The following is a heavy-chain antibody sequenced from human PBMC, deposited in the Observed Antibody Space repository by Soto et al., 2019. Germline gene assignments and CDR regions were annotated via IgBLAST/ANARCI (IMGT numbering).Heavy chain of an antibody. CDR1: GGTFSSYA. CDR3: ARVYGSGWDYYYYGMDV. CDR2: IIPIFGTA. V-gene: IGHV1-69*13. J-gene: IGHJ6*02. D-gene: IGHD6-19*01. Sequence: VASVKVSCKASGGTFSSYAISWVRQAPGQGLEWMGGIIPIFGTANYAQKFQGRVTITADESTSTAYMELSSLRSEDTAVYYCARVYGSGWDYYYYGMDVWGQGTTVTVSS.